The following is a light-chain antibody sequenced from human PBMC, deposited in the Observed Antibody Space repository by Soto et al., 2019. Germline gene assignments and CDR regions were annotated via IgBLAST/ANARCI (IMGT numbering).Light chain of an antibody. Sequence: SYELTQPPSVSVSPGQTASITCSGEKLGDKYVCWYQQKPGQSSVLVISQDNMRPSGIPERFSGFNSGNTATLTISGTQAMDEADYYCQAWDSNTAVFGGGTKVTVL. CDR2: QDN. V-gene: IGLV3-1*01. CDR1: KLGDKY. J-gene: IGLJ3*02. CDR3: QAWDSNTAV.